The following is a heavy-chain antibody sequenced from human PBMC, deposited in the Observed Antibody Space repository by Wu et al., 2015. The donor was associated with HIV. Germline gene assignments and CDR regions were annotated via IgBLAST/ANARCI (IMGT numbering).Heavy chain of an antibody. D-gene: IGHD4-11*01. CDR2: LNPRTGAT. CDR1: GYSFIAYF. Sequence: QVQLVQSGAELKRPGASVRASCKTSGYSFIAYFLHWVRQVPGQGLEFVGRLNPRTGATDFAQKFQGRVAVTTDTSISTAYMELYGLRPEDTAVYYCASGIQSGGANYWGQGTLVTVSS. CDR3: ASGIQSGGANY. V-gene: IGHV1-2*02. J-gene: IGHJ4*02.